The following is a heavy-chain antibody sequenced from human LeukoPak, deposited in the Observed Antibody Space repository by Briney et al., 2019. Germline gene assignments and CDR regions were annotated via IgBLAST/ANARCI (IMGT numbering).Heavy chain of an antibody. V-gene: IGHV1-69*05. D-gene: IGHD3-10*01. CDR2: IIPIFGPA. CDR1: GGTFSSYA. Sequence: SVKVSCKASGGTFSSYAISWVRQAPGQGLEWMGGIIPIFGPANYAQKFQARVTMTRNTSISTAYMELSSLRSEDTALYYCARGQYSGRGGYFDYWGQGTLVTVSS. J-gene: IGHJ4*02. CDR3: ARGQYSGRGGYFDY.